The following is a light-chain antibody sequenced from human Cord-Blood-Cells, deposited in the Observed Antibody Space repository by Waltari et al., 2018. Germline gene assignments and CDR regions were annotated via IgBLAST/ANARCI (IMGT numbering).Light chain of an antibody. CDR2: DVS. V-gene: IGLV2-14*01. CDR3: SSYTSSSTPV. Sequence: QSALTQPASVSGSPGQSITISCTGTSSDVGGSNYVSWYQQHPGKAPKLMIYDVSNRPSGVSKRFSGSKSGNTASLTISGLQAEDEADYYCSSYTSSSTPVFGGGTKLTVL. J-gene: IGLJ2*01. CDR1: SSDVGGSNY.